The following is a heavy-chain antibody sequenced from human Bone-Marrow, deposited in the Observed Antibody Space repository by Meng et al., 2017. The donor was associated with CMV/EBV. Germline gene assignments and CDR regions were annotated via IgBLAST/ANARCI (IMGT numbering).Heavy chain of an antibody. CDR2: IRYDGSNK. V-gene: IGHV3-30*02. D-gene: IGHD1-26*01. CDR3: ARDRGAYLFDY. Sequence: GESLKISCAASGFTFSSYGMHWVRQALGKGLEWVAFIRYDGSNKYYADSVKGRLTISRDNSENTLYLQMNSLRVEDTAVYYCARDRGAYLFDYWGQGTLVTVSS. J-gene: IGHJ4*02. CDR1: GFTFSSYG.